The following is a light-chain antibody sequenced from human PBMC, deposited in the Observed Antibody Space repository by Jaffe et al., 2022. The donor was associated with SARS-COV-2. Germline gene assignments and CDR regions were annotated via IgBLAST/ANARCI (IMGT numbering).Light chain of an antibody. J-gene: IGKJ3*01. Sequence: DIQMTQSPSSLSASVGDRVTITCRASHDVGTALTWFQQKPGEAPKSLIYDASRLQTGVPSRFSGSGSGTDFTLTIGSLQPEDFATYYCQHYVGFPFTFGPGTKVDVK. V-gene: IGKV1-16*01. CDR1: HDVGTA. CDR2: DAS. CDR3: QHYVGFPFT.